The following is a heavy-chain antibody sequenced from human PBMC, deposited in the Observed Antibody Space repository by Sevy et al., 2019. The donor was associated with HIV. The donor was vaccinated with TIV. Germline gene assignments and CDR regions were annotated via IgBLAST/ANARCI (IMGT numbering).Heavy chain of an antibody. CDR1: GFTFSSYA. CDR2: ISSNGGST. Sequence: GGSLGLSCSASGFTFSSYAMHWVRQAPGKGLEYVSAISSNGGSTYYAYSVKGRFTISRDNSKNTLYLQMSSLRAEDTAVYYCVKDQATIFGVVIPGDYWGQGTLVTVSS. J-gene: IGHJ4*02. CDR3: VKDQATIFGVVIPGDY. D-gene: IGHD3-3*01. V-gene: IGHV3-64D*06.